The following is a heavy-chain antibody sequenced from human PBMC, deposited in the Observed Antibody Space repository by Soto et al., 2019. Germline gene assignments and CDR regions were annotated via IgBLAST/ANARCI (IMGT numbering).Heavy chain of an antibody. J-gene: IGHJ4*02. CDR1: GYTFTSYY. CDR2: INPSGGST. Sequence: QVQLVQSGAEVKKPGASVKVSCKASGYTFTSYYMHWVRQAPGQGLEWMGIINPSGGSTSYAQKFQGRVTMTRDTSTSTVYMELSSLRSEDTAVYYCAHHQRTTARQLGYFDYWGQGTLVTVSS. CDR3: AHHQRTTARQLGYFDY. V-gene: IGHV1-46*01. D-gene: IGHD6-6*01.